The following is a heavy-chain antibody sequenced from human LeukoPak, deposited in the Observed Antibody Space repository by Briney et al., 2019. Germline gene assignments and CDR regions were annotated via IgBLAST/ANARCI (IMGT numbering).Heavy chain of an antibody. D-gene: IGHD3-10*01. J-gene: IGHJ6*02. Sequence: SVKVSCKASGGTFSSYAISRVRQAPGQGLEWMGRIIPIFGIANYAQKFQGRVTITADKSTSTAYMELSSLRSEDTAVYYCARVPPPMVRGVTPYYYYGMDVWGQGTTVTVSS. CDR2: IIPIFGIA. V-gene: IGHV1-69*04. CDR1: GGTFSSYA. CDR3: ARVPPPMVRGVTPYYYYGMDV.